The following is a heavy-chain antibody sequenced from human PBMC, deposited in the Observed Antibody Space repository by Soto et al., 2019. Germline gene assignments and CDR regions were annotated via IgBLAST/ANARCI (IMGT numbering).Heavy chain of an antibody. Sequence: VQLVESGGGLVKPGGSLRLSCAASGFTFSDYYMSWIRQAPGKGLEWISYISGASSIIYYADSVKGRFTISRDNVKNLLYLQMNSLRGEDTAVYYCARREADYYYMDVWGKGTTVTVSS. V-gene: IGHV3-11*01. D-gene: IGHD6-25*01. CDR3: ARREADYYYMDV. CDR1: GFTFSDYY. CDR2: ISGASSII. J-gene: IGHJ6*03.